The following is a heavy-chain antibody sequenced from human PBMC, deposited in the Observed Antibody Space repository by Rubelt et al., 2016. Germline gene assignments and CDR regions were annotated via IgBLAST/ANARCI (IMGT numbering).Heavy chain of an antibody. CDR1: GFTFSNYA. D-gene: IGHD3-10*01. J-gene: IGHJ3*02. CDR3: ATRGVITLPNDAFDI. Sequence: GGSLRLSCAASGFTFSNYAMSWVRQAPGKGLEWVAVIWYDGSDKYYADSVKGRFTISRDNSKNRLHLQMNSLRAEDTAVYYCATRGVITLPNDAFDIWGQGTMVTVSS. V-gene: IGHV3-33*08. CDR2: IWYDGSDK.